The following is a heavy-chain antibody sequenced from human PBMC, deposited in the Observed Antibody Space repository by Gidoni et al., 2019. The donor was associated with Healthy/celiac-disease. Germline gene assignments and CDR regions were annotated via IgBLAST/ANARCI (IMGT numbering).Heavy chain of an antibody. Sequence: QVQLVESGGGVVQPGRSLRLSCAASGFTFSSYGMHWVRQAPGKGLEWVAVISYDGSNKYYADSVKGRFTISRDNSKNTLYLQMNSLRAEDTAVYYCAKDWGYSSSSVLDYWGQGTLVTVSS. V-gene: IGHV3-30*18. D-gene: IGHD6-6*01. CDR1: GFTFSSYG. CDR3: AKDWGYSSSSVLDY. CDR2: ISYDGSNK. J-gene: IGHJ4*02.